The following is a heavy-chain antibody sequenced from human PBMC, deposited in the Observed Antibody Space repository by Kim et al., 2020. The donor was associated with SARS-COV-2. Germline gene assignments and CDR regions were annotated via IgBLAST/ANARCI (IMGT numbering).Heavy chain of an antibody. D-gene: IGHD6-13*01. V-gene: IGHV3-7*01. J-gene: IGHJ4*02. Sequence: KYYVDSVKGRFTISRDNAKNSLYLQMNSLRAEDMAVYYCARVGSSSWYFDYWGQGTLVTVSS. CDR3: ARVGSSSWYFDY. CDR2: K.